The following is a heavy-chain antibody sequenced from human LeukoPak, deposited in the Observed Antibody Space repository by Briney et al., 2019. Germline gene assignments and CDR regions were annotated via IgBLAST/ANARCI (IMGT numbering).Heavy chain of an antibody. CDR1: GYTFTGYY. V-gene: IGHV1-2*02. J-gene: IGHJ4*02. Sequence: ASVKVSCKASGYTFTGYYMHWVRQAPGQGLEWMGWINPNSGGTNYAQKFQGRVTMTTDTSTNTAYMELRSLRSDDTAVYYCARDVYYYDSSGSDYWGQGTLVTVSS. D-gene: IGHD3-22*01. CDR3: ARDVYYYDSSGSDY. CDR2: INPNSGGT.